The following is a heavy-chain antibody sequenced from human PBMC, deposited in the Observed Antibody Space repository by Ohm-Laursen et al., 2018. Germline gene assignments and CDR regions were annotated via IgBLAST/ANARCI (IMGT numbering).Heavy chain of an antibody. J-gene: IGHJ6*02. V-gene: IGHV3-21*01. CDR2: ISSSSSYI. Sequence: SLRLSCAASGFTFSSYSMNCVRQAPGKGLEWVSSISSSSSYIYYADSVKGRFTISRDNAKNSLYLQMNSLRAEDTAVYYCARDRVVVVPAATSYYYYYGMDAWGQGTTVTVSS. CDR1: GFTFSSYS. D-gene: IGHD2-2*01. CDR3: ARDRVVVVPAATSYYYYYGMDA.